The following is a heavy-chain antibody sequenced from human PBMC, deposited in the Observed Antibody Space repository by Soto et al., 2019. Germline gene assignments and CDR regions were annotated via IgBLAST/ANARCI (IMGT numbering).Heavy chain of an antibody. Sequence: SETLSLTCTVSGGSISSYYLSWIRQPPGKGLEWIGYIYYSGSTNYNPSLKSRVTISVDTSKNQFSLKLSSVTAADTAVYYCARGHGESVYYYYGMDVWGQGTTVTVSS. CDR2: IYYSGST. CDR3: ARGHGESVYYYYGMDV. D-gene: IGHD7-27*01. CDR1: GGSISSYY. J-gene: IGHJ6*02. V-gene: IGHV4-59*01.